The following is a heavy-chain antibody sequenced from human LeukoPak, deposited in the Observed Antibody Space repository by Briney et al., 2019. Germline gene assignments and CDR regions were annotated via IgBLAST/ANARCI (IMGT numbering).Heavy chain of an antibody. CDR1: GFTFNGYV. CDR2: ISFDGSNK. D-gene: IGHD3-10*01. V-gene: IGHV3-30*04. CDR3: AKLGRNYYASGSAVVDY. J-gene: IGHJ4*02. Sequence: PGGSLRLSCAASGFTFNGYVMHWVRQAPGKGLEWLAVISFDGSNKFYADSVKGRFTISRDNSNNTLYLHMNSLRTEDTAVYYCAKLGRNYYASGSAVVDYWGQGTLVTVSS.